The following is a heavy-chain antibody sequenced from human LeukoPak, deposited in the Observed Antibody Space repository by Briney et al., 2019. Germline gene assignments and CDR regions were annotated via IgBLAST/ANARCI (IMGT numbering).Heavy chain of an antibody. J-gene: IGHJ4*02. V-gene: IGHV3-21*01. CDR1: GFTFRSYN. CDR3: ARGASRADY. CDR2: ISSSSSYI. Sequence: GGSLTLSCAASGFTFRSYNMNWVRQAPGKRPEWVSSISSSSSYIYYADSVKGRFTISRDNAKRSLYLQMNSLRAEDTALYYCARGASRADYWGQGTLVTVSS.